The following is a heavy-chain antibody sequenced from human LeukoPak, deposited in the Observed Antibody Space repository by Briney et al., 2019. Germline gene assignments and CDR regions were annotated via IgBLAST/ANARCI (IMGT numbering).Heavy chain of an antibody. D-gene: IGHD1-26*01. J-gene: IGHJ6*02. Sequence: PSETLSLTCAVYGGSFSGYYWSWIRQPPGKGLEWIGEINHSGSTNYNPSLKSRVTISVDTSKNQFSLKLSSVTAADTAVYYCARGREVLYYYYGMDVWGQGTTVTVSS. V-gene: IGHV4-34*01. CDR3: ARGREVLYYYYGMDV. CDR2: INHSGST. CDR1: GGSFSGYY.